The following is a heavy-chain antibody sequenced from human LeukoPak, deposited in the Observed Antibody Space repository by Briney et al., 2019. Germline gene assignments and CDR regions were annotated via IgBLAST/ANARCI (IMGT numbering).Heavy chain of an antibody. CDR3: ARVGEEELEPYYFDY. CDR1: GFTVSSNT. CDR2: IYHSGST. V-gene: IGHV4-38-2*01. J-gene: IGHJ4*02. D-gene: IGHD1-1*01. Sequence: GSLRLSCAASGFTVSSNTVIWVRQPPGKGLEWIGSIYHSGSTYYNPSLKSRVTISVDTSKNQFSLKLSSVTAADTAVYYCARVGEEELEPYYFDYWGQGTLVTVSS.